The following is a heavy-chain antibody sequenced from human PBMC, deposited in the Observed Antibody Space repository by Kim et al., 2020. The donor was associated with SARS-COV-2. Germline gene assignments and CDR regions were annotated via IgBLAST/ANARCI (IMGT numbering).Heavy chain of an antibody. Sequence: SETLSLTCTVSGGSISSYYWSWIRQPPGKGLEWIGYIYYSGSTNYNPSLKSRVTISVDTSKNQFSLKLSSVTAADTAVYYCARRDGGYSSGWYWDAFDIWGQGTMVTVSS. CDR3: ARRDGGYSSGWYWDAFDI. V-gene: IGHV4-59*13. D-gene: IGHD6-19*01. CDR2: IYYSGST. J-gene: IGHJ3*02. CDR1: GGSISSYY.